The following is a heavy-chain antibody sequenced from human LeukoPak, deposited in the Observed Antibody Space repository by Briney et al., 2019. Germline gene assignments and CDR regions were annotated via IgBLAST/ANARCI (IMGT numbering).Heavy chain of an antibody. CDR3: TSEEYTAIDY. CDR1: GFTFSNAW. J-gene: IGHJ4*02. CDR2: IKSKTDGGTT. D-gene: IGHD5-18*01. V-gene: IGHV3-15*01. Sequence: GGSLRLSCAASGFTFSNAWMSWVRQAPGKGLEWVGRIKSKTDGGTTDYAAPVKVRFTISRDDSKNTLYLQMNSLKAEDTAVYYYTSEEYTAIDYWGQGTLVSVSS.